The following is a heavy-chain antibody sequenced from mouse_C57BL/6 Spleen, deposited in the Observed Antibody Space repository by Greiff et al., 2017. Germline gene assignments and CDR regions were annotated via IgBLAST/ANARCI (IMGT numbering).Heavy chain of an antibody. V-gene: IGHV1-72*01. D-gene: IGHD1-1*02. CDR3: ARQESVCGGSPDYFGC. CDR2: IDPNSGGT. CDR1: GYTFTSYW. Sequence: QVQLQQPGAELVKPGASVKLSCKASGYTFTSYWMHWVKQRPGRGLEWIGRIDPNSGGTKYNEKFKSKATLTVDKPSSTAYMQLSSLTSEGSAVYDCARQESVCGGSPDYFGCWGQGTTLTVST. J-gene: IGHJ2*01.